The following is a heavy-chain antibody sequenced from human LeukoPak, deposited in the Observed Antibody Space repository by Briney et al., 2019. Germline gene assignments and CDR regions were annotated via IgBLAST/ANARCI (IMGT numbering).Heavy chain of an antibody. J-gene: IGHJ4*02. CDR3: ARVFTIFGVPYYFDY. D-gene: IGHD3-3*01. V-gene: IGHV3-21*01. CDR1: GFTFSSYS. Sequence: GGSLRLSCAASGFTFSSYSMNWVRQAPGKGLEWVSSISSSSSHIYYADSVKGRFTISRDNAKNSLYLQMNSLRAEDTAVYYCARVFTIFGVPYYFDYWGQGTLVTVSS. CDR2: ISSSSSHI.